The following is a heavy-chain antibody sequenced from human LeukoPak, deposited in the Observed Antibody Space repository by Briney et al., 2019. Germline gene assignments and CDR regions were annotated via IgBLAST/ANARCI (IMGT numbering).Heavy chain of an antibody. CDR3: TKGGTVGFDS. D-gene: IGHD1-1*01. Sequence: GGSLRLPCAASGFTFNTYWMHWVRQSPGKGLVWVSRINSDGSSTTYADSVKGRFTISRDNAKNTVYLQMNSLRDEDTAVYYCTKGGTVGFDSWGQGTVVTVSS. V-gene: IGHV3-74*01. J-gene: IGHJ4*02. CDR1: GFTFNTYW. CDR2: INSDGSST.